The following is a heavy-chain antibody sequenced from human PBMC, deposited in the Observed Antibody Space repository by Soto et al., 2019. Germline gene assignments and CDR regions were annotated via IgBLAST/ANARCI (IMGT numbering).Heavy chain of an antibody. V-gene: IGHV1-69*02. CDR2: IIPILGIA. Sequence: QVQLVQSGAEVKKPGSSVKVSCKASGGTFSSYTISWVRQAPGQGLEWMGRIIPILGIANYAQKFQGRVKITADKSTSTAYMELSSRRSEDTAVYYWASPNPQRGSGFLFGYWGPGTLVTVSS. D-gene: IGHD2-21*01. J-gene: IGHJ4*02. CDR3: ASPNPQRGSGFLFGY. CDR1: GGTFSSYT.